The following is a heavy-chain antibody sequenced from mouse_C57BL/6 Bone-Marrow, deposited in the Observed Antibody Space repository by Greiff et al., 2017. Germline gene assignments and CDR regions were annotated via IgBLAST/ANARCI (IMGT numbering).Heavy chain of an antibody. CDR1: GFNIKDDY. D-gene: IGHD1-1*01. CDR2: IDPENGDT. Sequence: VQLKQSGAELVRPGASVKLSCTASGFNIKDDYMHWVKQRPEQGLEWIGWIDPENGDTEYASKFQDKATITAHTSTTTAYLQLNSLTSEDTAVYYCTTVVHYWGQGTTLTVSS. V-gene: IGHV14-4*01. J-gene: IGHJ2*01. CDR3: TTVVHY.